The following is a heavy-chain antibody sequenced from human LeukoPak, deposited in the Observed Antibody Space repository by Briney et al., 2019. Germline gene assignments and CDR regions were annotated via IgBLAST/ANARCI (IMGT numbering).Heavy chain of an antibody. V-gene: IGHV3-7*01. J-gene: IGHJ4*02. CDR1: GFTFSSYW. CDR3: ARDVDTAMAPIDY. CDR2: INHNGNVN. D-gene: IGHD5-18*01. Sequence: GGSLRLSCAASGFTFSSYWMNWARQAPGKGLEWVASINHNGNVNYYVDSVRGRFTISRDNSKNTLYLQMNSLRAEDTAVYYCARDVDTAMAPIDYWGQGTLVTVSS.